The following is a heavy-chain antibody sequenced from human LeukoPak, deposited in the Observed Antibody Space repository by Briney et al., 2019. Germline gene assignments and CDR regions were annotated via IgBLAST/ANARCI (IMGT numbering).Heavy chain of an antibody. CDR1: GGSISSSSYY. J-gene: IGHJ4*02. Sequence: SETLSLTCTVSGGSISSSSYYWGWIRQPPGKGLEWIGSIYYSGSTYYNPSLKSRVTISIDTSKNQFSLKLSSVTAADTAVYYCARQVLENYYGSGSSIGYWGQGTLVTVSS. CDR3: ARQVLENYYGSGSSIGY. CDR2: IYYSGST. D-gene: IGHD3-10*01. V-gene: IGHV4-39*01.